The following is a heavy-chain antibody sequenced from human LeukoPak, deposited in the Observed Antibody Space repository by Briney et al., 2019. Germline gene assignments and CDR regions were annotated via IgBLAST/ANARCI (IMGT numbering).Heavy chain of an antibody. J-gene: IGHJ3*02. D-gene: IGHD6-13*01. V-gene: IGHV3-66*02. CDR3: ARDSSSTWYLAFDI. CDR2: LYGGSST. Sequence: GGSLRLSCAASGFTVSSNFMSWVRQAPGKGLEWVSVLYGGSSTYYADSVKGRFTISRDNSKHTLYLQMNSLRAEDTAVYYCARDSSSTWYLAFDIWGQGTMVTVSS. CDR1: GFTVSSNF.